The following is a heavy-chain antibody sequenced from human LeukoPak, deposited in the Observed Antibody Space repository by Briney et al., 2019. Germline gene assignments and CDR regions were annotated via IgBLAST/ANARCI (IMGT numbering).Heavy chain of an antibody. J-gene: IGHJ6*03. Sequence: ASVKVSCKASGGTFSSYAISWVRQAPGQGLEWMGGIIPIFGTANYAQKFQGRVTIATDESTSTAYMELSSLRSEDTAVYYCARANLPYYYYYMDVWGKGTTVTVSS. CDR2: IIPIFGTA. V-gene: IGHV1-69*05. CDR3: ARANLPYYYYYMDV. CDR1: GGTFSSYA.